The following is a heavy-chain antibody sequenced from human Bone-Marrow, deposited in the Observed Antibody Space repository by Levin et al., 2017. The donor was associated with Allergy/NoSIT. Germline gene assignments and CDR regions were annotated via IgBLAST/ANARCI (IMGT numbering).Heavy chain of an antibody. Sequence: GGSLRLSCAMSGFTSSSFGMSWVRQAPGKGLEWVALSGFDGHETHYADSVKGRFAISRDNTKNTLHLQMNSLRLEDTAVYYCARDLVAVSTSSWYTRYDYYGLDVWGQGTTVTVSS. J-gene: IGHJ6*02. CDR2: SGFDGHET. CDR3: ARDLVAVSTSSWYTRYDYYGLDV. V-gene: IGHV3-33*01. D-gene: IGHD6-13*01. CDR1: GFTSSSFG.